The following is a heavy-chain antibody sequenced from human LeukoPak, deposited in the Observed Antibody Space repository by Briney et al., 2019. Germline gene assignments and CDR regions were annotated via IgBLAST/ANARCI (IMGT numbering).Heavy chain of an antibody. CDR1: GFTFSSYG. V-gene: IGHV3-33*01. J-gene: IGHJ4*02. D-gene: IGHD3-22*01. CDR3: ARGPHSIYDSSGYYLLPRLDY. Sequence: GGSLRLSCAASGFTFSSYGMPWVRQAPGKGLEWVAVIWYDGSNKYYADSVNGRFTISRDNSKNTLYLQMNSLRAEDTAVYYCARGPHSIYDSSGYYLLPRLDYWGQGTLVTVSS. CDR2: IWYDGSNK.